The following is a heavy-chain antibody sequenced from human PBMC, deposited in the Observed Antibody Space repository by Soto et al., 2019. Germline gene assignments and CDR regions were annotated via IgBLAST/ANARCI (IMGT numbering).Heavy chain of an antibody. Sequence: ASVKVSCKASGGTFSSYSISWVRQAPGQGLEWMGGIIPIFGTANYAQKFQGRVTITADESKNTAYLEMNSPRFEDTAVYYCAKGYYNWSNQSFSFWGQGTMVTVSS. CDR2: IIPIFGTA. CDR1: GGTFSSYS. V-gene: IGHV1-69*13. D-gene: IGHD3-9*01. CDR3: AKGYYNWSNQSFSF. J-gene: IGHJ3*01.